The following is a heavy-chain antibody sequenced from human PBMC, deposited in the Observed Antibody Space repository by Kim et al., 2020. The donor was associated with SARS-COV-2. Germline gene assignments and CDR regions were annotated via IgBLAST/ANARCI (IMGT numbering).Heavy chain of an antibody. D-gene: IGHD1-26*01. V-gene: IGHV1-69*04. CDR3: ARDALPDGNYWYFFDY. CDR1: GDTFTNHA. CDR2: ITPALDMP. J-gene: IGHJ4*02. Sequence: SVKVSCKTSGDTFTNHAISWVRQAPGQGLEWLGRITPALDMPHYAPKFQGRVTITADKSTTTAYMELSSLISEDTAMYFCARDALPDGNYWYFFDYWGQGSLVTVSS.